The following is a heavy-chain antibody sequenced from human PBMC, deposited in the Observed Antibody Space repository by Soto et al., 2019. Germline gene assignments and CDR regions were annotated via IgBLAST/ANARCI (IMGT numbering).Heavy chain of an antibody. CDR2: INHSGST. CDR1: GGSFSGYY. D-gene: IGHD2-2*01. J-gene: IGHJ4*02. CDR3: ARWGGEYCSSTSCSKPGAVDY. Sequence: SETLSLTCAVYGGSFSGYYWSRIRQPPGKGLEWIGEINHSGSTNYNPSLKSRVTISVDTSKNQFSLKLSSVTAADTAVYYCARWGGEYCSSTSCSKPGAVDYWGQGTLVTVSS. V-gene: IGHV4-34*01.